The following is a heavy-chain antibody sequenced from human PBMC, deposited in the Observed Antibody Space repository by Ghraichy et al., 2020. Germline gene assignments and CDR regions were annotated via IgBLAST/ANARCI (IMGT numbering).Heavy chain of an antibody. Sequence: SETLSLTCTVSGGSISSGDYYWSWIRQPPGKGLEWIGYIYYSGSTYYNPSLKSRVTISVDTSKNQFSLKLSSVTAADTAVYYCARDGGGTDRGGWFDPWGQGTLVTVSS. D-gene: IGHD3-16*01. CDR1: GGSISSGDYY. CDR3: ARDGGGTDRGGWFDP. V-gene: IGHV4-30-4*01. J-gene: IGHJ5*02. CDR2: IYYSGST.